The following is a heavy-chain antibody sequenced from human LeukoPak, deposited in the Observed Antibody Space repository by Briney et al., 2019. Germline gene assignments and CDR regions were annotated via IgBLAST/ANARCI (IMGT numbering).Heavy chain of an antibody. D-gene: IGHD3-22*01. CDR1: GYTFTGYY. CDR3: ARINYDSSGAKYYFDY. J-gene: IGHJ4*02. Sequence: GASVKVSCKASGYTFTGYYMHWVRQAPGQGLEWMGWINPNSGGTNYAQKFQGRVTMTRDTSISTAYMELSRLRSDDTAVYYCARINYDSSGAKYYFDYWGQGTLVTVS. V-gene: IGHV1-2*02. CDR2: INPNSGGT.